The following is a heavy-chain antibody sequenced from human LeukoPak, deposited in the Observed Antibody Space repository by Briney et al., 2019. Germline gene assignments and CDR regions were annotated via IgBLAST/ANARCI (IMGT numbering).Heavy chain of an antibody. D-gene: IGHD3-22*01. J-gene: IGHJ3*02. CDR2: IYYSGST. V-gene: IGHV4-59*08. CDR3: ARHAGFGSGYYHDAFDI. Sequence: SETLSLTCTVSGGSINSYYWSWIRQPPGNRLEWIGWIYYSGSTMYSPSLESRVTISLDTSRTQFSLDLNSVTAADTAVYYCARHAGFGSGYYHDAFDIWGQGSMVIVSS. CDR1: GGSINSYY.